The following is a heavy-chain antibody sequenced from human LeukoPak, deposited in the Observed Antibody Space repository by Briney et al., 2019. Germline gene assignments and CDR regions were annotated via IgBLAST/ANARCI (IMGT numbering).Heavy chain of an antibody. CDR2: INPKSGGT. V-gene: IGHV1-2*02. D-gene: IGHD3-3*01. CDR1: GYTFTGYY. CDR3: ASTPLRFLAWWGFDP. J-gene: IGHJ5*02. Sequence: GASVKVSCKASGYTFTGYYMHWVRQAPGQGLEWMGWINPKSGGTNYAQKFQGRVTMTRDTSISTAYMELSRLRSDDTAVYYCASTPLRFLAWWGFDPWGQGTLVTVSS.